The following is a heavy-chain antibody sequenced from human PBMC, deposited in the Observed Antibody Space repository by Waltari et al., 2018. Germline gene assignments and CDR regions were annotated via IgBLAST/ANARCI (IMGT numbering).Heavy chain of an antibody. J-gene: IGHJ6*03. CDR3: AKDAAAAPAYYYYKDV. D-gene: IGHD6-13*01. CDR1: GFTFSNSA. Sequence: QLQLVESGGGVVQPGRSLRLSCAASGFTFSNSAMPWVRQAPGKGLEWVAVISLDGVNKDYGDSVKGRFTISRDNSKNTLYLQMNSLRAEDTAVYYCAKDAAAAPAYYYYKDVWGKGTTVTISS. V-gene: IGHV3-30*18. CDR2: ISLDGVNK.